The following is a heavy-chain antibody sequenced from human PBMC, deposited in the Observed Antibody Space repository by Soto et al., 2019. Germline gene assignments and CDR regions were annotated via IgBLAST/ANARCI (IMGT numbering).Heavy chain of an antibody. CDR2: IYYSGST. CDR3: ARRRGGDYYYYMDV. CDR1: GGSISSSSYY. D-gene: IGHD3-10*01. J-gene: IGHJ6*03. V-gene: IGHV4-39*01. Sequence: SETLSLTCTVSGGSISSSSYYWGWIRQPPGKGLEWIGSIYYSGSTYYNPSLKSRVTISVDTSKNQFSLKLSSVTAADTAVYYCARRRGGDYYYYMDVWGKGTTVTVSS.